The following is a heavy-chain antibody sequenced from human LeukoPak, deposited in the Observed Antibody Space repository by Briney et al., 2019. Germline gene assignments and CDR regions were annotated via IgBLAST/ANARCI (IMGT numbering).Heavy chain of an antibody. D-gene: IGHD5-24*01. J-gene: IGHJ4*02. V-gene: IGHV1-2*06. CDR2: INPNSGGT. Sequence: GASVKVSCKASGYTFTGYYMHWVRQAPGQGLEWMGRINPNSGGTNYAQKFQGRVTMTRDTSISTAYMGVSRLRSDDTAVYYCARDLGRDGYNYYSWGQGTLVTVSS. CDR3: ARDLGRDGYNYYS. CDR1: GYTFTGYY.